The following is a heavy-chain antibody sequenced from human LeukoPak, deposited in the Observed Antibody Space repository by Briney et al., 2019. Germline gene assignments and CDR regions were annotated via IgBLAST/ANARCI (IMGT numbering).Heavy chain of an antibody. CDR1: GFTFRSFW. J-gene: IGHJ5*02. Sequence: PGGSLRLSCAASGFTFRSFWMTWVRQAPGKGLEWVANIREDGSEKYYVDSVNGRFTISRDNSKNTLYLQMNSLRAEDTAVYYCAKHRSYYDFWSGYRKWFDPWGQGTLVTVSS. CDR3: AKHRSYYDFWSGYRKWFDP. D-gene: IGHD3-3*01. V-gene: IGHV3-7*03. CDR2: IREDGSEK.